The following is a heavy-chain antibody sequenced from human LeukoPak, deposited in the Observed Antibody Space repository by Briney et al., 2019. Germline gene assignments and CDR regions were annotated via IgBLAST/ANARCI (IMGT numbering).Heavy chain of an antibody. CDR1: GGTFSSYA. Sequence: ASVKVSCKASGGTFSSYAISWVRQAPGQGLEWMGRIIPILGIANYAQKFQGRVTITADKSTSTAYMELSSLRSEDTAVYYCARGQLLDVVVTATPYYYYGMDVWGQGTTVTVSS. CDR2: IIPILGIA. CDR3: ARGQLLDVVVTATPYYYYGMDV. D-gene: IGHD2-21*02. J-gene: IGHJ6*02. V-gene: IGHV1-69*04.